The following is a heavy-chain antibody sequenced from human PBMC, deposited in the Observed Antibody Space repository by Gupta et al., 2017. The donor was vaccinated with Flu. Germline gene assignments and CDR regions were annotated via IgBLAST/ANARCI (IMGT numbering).Heavy chain of an antibody. J-gene: IGHJ6*02. CDR2: ISYTGNT. V-gene: IGHV4-31*02. CDR3: ARATPPTYYDSSAHRSSMDV. D-gene: IGHD3-22*01. Sequence: TWIRQRPGKGLEWIGYISYTGNTYYNPSLQSRTSISLDTSMNQFSLTLNSVTAADTAVFFCARATPPTYYDSSAHRSSMDVWGQGTTVTVSS.